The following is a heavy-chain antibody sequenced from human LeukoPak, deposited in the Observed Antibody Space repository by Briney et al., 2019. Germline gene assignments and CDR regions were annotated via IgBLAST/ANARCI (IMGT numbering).Heavy chain of an antibody. CDR2: IYYSGST. CDR3: ASYNGRRDGYNLGY. J-gene: IGHJ4*02. V-gene: IGHV4-39*01. D-gene: IGHD5-24*01. CDR1: GGSISSSSYY. Sequence: PSETLSLTCTVSGGSISSSSYYWGWIRQPPGKGLEWIGSIYYSGSTYYNPSLKSRVTISVDTSKNQFSLKLSSVTAADTAVYYCASYNGRRDGYNLGYWGQGTLVTVSS.